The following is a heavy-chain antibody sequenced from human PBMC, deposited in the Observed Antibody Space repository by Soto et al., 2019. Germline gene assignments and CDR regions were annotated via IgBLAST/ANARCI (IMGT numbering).Heavy chain of an antibody. CDR3: ASLRDTSSWYYAY. CDR2: IYYSGST. D-gene: IGHD6-13*01. CDR1: GGSISSYY. Sequence: SETLSLTCTVSGGSISSYYWSWIRQPPGKGLEWIGYIYYSGSTDYNPSLKSRVTISVDTSKNQFSLKLSSVTAADTAVYYCASLRDTSSWYYAYWGQGTLVTVPQ. J-gene: IGHJ4*02. V-gene: IGHV4-59*08.